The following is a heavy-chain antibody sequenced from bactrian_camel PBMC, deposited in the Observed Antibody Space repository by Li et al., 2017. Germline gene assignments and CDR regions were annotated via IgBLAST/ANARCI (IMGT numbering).Heavy chain of an antibody. CDR1: GFTFSVSA. CDR2: ISSDGVHI. CDR3: AAALDWWLGTYTY. Sequence: HVQLVESGGGLVQPGSSLTLRCATSGFTFSVSALSWVRQAPGKGLEWVSGISSDGVHIHYADSVKGRFTISRDNAKSTLYLQINSLKPEDTAVYYCAAALDWWLGTYTYWGQGTQVTVS. V-gene: IGHV3S7*01. D-gene: IGHD7*01. J-gene: IGHJ4*01.